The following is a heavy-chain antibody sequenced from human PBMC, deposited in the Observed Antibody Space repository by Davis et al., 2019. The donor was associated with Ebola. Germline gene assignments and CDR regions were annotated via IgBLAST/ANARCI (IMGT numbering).Heavy chain of an antibody. CDR2: IYPGDSDT. Sequence: GESLKISCKASGYSFTNYWIGWVRQMPGKGLEWMGIIYPGDSDTRYSPSFQGQVTLSADKYSTTAYLQWRSLKASDTAMYYCARQGGGSGRLTSFDYWGQGTLITVSS. V-gene: IGHV5-51*01. CDR3: ARQGGGSGRLTSFDY. D-gene: IGHD1-26*01. CDR1: GYSFTNYW. J-gene: IGHJ4*02.